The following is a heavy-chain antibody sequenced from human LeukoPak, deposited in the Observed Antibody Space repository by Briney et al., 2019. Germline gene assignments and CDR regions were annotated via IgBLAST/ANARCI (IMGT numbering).Heavy chain of an antibody. D-gene: IGHD3-22*01. Sequence: SETLSLTCTVSGGSISGYYWSWIRQPPGKGLEWIGYIYYSGSTNYNPSLKSRVTISVDTSKNQFSLKLSSVTAADTAVYYCARARYYYDSSGYPYWYFDLWGRGTLVTVSS. CDR2: IYYSGST. CDR3: ARARYYYDSSGYPYWYFDL. CDR1: GGSISGYY. J-gene: IGHJ2*01. V-gene: IGHV4-59*01.